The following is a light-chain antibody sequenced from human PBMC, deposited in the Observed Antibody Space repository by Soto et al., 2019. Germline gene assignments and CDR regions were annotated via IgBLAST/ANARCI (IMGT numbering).Light chain of an antibody. CDR1: QSVSGN. V-gene: IGKV3-15*01. J-gene: IGKJ5*01. Sequence: EIVMTQSPATLSVSPGERATLSCRASQSVSGNLAWYQQKPGQAPRLLIYGASTRATGIPARLSGSGSGTDFTLTISSLQSEDFAVYYCQQYNNWPLTFGQGTRLEIK. CDR2: GAS. CDR3: QQYNNWPLT.